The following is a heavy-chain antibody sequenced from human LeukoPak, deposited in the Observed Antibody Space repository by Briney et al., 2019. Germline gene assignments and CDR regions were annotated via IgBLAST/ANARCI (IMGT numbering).Heavy chain of an antibody. CDR2: ITGSSSYI. J-gene: IGHJ4*02. V-gene: IGHV3-21*01. Sequence: PGGSLRLSCAASGFTFSTYYMNWVRQAPGKGPEWVSFITGSSSYIYYTDSVRGRFTISRDNAKNSLFLQMNSLRDEDTAVYYCASGFSSSPYFDYWGQGTLVTVSS. D-gene: IGHD6-6*01. CDR1: GFTFSTYY. CDR3: ASGFSSSPYFDY.